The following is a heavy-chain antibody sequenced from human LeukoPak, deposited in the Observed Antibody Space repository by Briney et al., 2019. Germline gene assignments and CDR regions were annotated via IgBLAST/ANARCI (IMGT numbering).Heavy chain of an antibody. CDR2: ISSSSGNI. V-gene: IGHV3-48*01. D-gene: IGHD3-10*01. CDR3: AKRGFAVLWFGEVGFFDY. CDR1: GFTFSSYS. Sequence: GGSLRLSCAASGFTFSSYSMNWVRQAPGKGLEWVSYISSSSGNIYYADSVKGRFTISRDNAKTSLYLQMNSLRAEDTALYYCAKRGFAVLWFGEVGFFDYWGQGTLVTVSS. J-gene: IGHJ4*02.